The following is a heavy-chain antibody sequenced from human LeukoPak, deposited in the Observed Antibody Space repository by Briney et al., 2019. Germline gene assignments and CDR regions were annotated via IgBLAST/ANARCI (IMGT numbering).Heavy chain of an antibody. CDR1: GGSISSYY. Sequence: SETLSLTCTVSGGSISSYYWSWIRQPPGKGLEWIGYIYYSGSTNYNPSLKRRVTISVDTSKNQFSLKLSSVTAADTAVYYCARSPPGTFGGVIVIPTNWFDPWGQGTLVTVSS. V-gene: IGHV4-59*08. CDR3: ARSPPGTFGGVIVIPTNWFDP. CDR2: IYYSGST. D-gene: IGHD3-16*02. J-gene: IGHJ5*02.